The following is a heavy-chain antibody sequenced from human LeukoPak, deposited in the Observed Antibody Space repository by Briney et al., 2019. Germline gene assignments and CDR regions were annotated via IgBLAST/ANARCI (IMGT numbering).Heavy chain of an antibody. CDR2: IYYSGNT. J-gene: IGHJ4*02. D-gene: IGHD5/OR15-5a*01. Sequence: SETLSLTCTVSGGPISSSSYYWGWIRQPPGKGLEWIGSIYYSGNTYYNPSLKSRVTLSVDTSKNQFSLKLSSVTAADTAVYYCARLGDTVSTDRYFDYWGQGTLVTVSS. CDR1: GGPISSSSYY. V-gene: IGHV4-39*01. CDR3: ARLGDTVSTDRYFDY.